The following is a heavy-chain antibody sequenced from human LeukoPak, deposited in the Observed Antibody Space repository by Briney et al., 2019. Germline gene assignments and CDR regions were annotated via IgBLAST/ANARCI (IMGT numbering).Heavy chain of an antibody. CDR1: GGSFSGYY. J-gene: IGHJ3*02. V-gene: IGHV4-34*01. CDR2: INHSGST. Sequence: SETLCLTCAVYGGSFSGYYWSWIRQPPGKGLEWIGEINHSGSTNYNPSLKSRVTISVDMSKNQFSLKLSSVTAADTAVYYCARAAGGNYAFDIWCWGTMVTVSS. CDR3: ARAAGGNYAFDI. D-gene: IGHD4-23*01.